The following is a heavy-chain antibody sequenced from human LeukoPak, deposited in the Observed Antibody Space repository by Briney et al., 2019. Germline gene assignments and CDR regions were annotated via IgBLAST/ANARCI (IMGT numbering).Heavy chain of an antibody. CDR3: ARIVLRYFDWLLTPDY. D-gene: IGHD3-9*01. J-gene: IGHJ4*02. CDR2: ISAYNGNT. CDR1: GYTFTSYG. V-gene: IGHV1-18*04. Sequence: GASVKVSCKASGYTFTSYGISWVRQAPGQGLDWMGWISAYNGNTNYAQKLQGRVTMTTDTSTSTAYMELRSLRSDDTAVYYCARIVLRYFDWLLTPDYWGQGTLVTVSS.